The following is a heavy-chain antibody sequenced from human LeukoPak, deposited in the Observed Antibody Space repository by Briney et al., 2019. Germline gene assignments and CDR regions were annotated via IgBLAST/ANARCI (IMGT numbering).Heavy chain of an antibody. CDR2: ISSSSYI. D-gene: IGHD1-26*01. CDR1: GFTFSSYS. J-gene: IGHJ3*02. V-gene: IGHV3-21*01. CDR3: ARVVGATATAHAFDI. Sequence: PGGSLRLSCAASGFTFSSYSMNWVRQAPGKGLEWVSSISSSSYIYYADSVKGRFTISRDNAKNSLYLQMNSLRAEDTAVYYCARVVGATATAHAFDIWGQGTMVTVSS.